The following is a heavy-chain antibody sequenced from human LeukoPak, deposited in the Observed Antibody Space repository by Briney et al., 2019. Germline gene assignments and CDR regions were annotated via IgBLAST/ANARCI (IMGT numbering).Heavy chain of an antibody. D-gene: IGHD3-10*01. V-gene: IGHV1-2*02. J-gene: IGHJ5*02. Sequence: ASVKVSCKASGYTFTGYYMHWVRQAPGQELEWMGWINPNSGGTNYAQKFQGRVTMTRDTSISTAYMELSRLRSDDTAVYYCARTPYYYGSGSYSKVYNWFDPWGQGTLVTVSS. CDR3: ARTPYYYGSGSYSKVYNWFDP. CDR1: GYTFTGYY. CDR2: INPNSGGT.